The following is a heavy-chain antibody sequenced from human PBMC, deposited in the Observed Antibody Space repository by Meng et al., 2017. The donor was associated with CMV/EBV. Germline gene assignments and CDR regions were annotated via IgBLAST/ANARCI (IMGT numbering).Heavy chain of an antibody. V-gene: IGHV6-1*01. D-gene: IGHD3/OR15-3a*01. CDR2: TYYRSKWYN. Sequence: HLHQSGPVLVKPSQNRSLTFAIPGDGVSSNRAAWNWIRQSPSRGLEWLGRTYYRSKWYNDYAVSVKSRITINPDTSKNQFSLQLNSVTPEDTAVYYCARGIDFCDPWGQGTLVTVSS. CDR3: ARGIDFCDP. J-gene: IGHJ5*02. CDR1: GDGVSSNRAA.